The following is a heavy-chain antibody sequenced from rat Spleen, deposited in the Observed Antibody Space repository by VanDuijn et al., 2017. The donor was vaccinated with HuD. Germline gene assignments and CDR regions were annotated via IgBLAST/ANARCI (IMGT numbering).Heavy chain of an antibody. CDR2: ISPSGGST. CDR3: TRPDYPGIKGYVMDA. CDR1: GFTFSDFG. J-gene: IGHJ4*01. D-gene: IGHD1-4*01. V-gene: IGHV5-19*01. Sequence: EVQLVESGGGLVEPGRSLKLSCSASGFTFSDFGMHWIRQAPTKGLEWVASISPSGGSTYYRDSVKGRFTVSRDNAKSTLYLQMNSLRSEDTATYYCTRPDYPGIKGYVMDAWGQGASVTVSS.